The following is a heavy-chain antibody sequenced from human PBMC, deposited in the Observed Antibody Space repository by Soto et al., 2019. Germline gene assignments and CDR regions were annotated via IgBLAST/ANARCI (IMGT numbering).Heavy chain of an antibody. V-gene: IGHV3-30*18. CDR2: ISSDGSDK. D-gene: IGHD2-15*01. J-gene: IGHJ4*02. CDR1: GFTFNNFG. CDR3: AKGSEVARQELDY. Sequence: QVQLVESGGGVVQPGRSLRLSCAASGFTFNNFGMHWVRQAPGKGLEWVAVISSDGSDKYYSDSVKGRFTISRDNSKNTLFLQMNSLRVEDTAVYYCAKGSEVARQELDYWGQGTLVTVSS.